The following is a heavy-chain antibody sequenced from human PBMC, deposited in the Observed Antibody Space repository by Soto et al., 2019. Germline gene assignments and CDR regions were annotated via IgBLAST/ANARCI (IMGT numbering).Heavy chain of an antibody. V-gene: IGHV1-69*13. CDR2: IIPIFGTA. CDR1: GGTFSSYA. J-gene: IGHJ4*02. D-gene: IGHD3-3*01. CDR3: ASDIPFDDFWSGRQYYFDY. Sequence: SVKVSCKASGGTFSSYAISWVRQAPGQGLEWMGGIIPIFGTANYAQKFQGRVTITADESTSTAYMELSSLRSEDTAVYYCASDIPFDDFWSGRQYYFDYWGQGTLVTVSS.